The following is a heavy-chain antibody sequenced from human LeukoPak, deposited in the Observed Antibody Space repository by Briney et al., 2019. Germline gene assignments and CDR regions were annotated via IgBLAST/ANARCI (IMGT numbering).Heavy chain of an antibody. D-gene: IGHD1-1*01. J-gene: IGHJ6*03. Sequence: SETLSLTCTVSGGSISSYYWTWVRQPPGKGLEYIGYIYYSGSTNYNPSLKSRVTISVDTSKNQFSLKLNSVTAADTAVYYCARGRVSSSTWYSTYYYYFYMDVWGKGTTVTVSS. CDR2: IYYSGST. V-gene: IGHV4-59*01. CDR1: GGSISSYY. CDR3: ARGRVSSSTWYSTYYYYFYMDV.